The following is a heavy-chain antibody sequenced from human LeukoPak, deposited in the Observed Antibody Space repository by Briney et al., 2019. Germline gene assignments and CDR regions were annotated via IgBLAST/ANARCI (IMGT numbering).Heavy chain of an antibody. CDR3: AKDTSGDGTFSDY. Sequence: GGSLRLSCAASGFTFSNYWMCWVRQAPGKGLEWVANIKPDGSDKYYVDSVKGRFTIARDNAKNSLYLQMNSLRAEDTALYYCAKDTSGDGTFSDYWGQGTLVTVSS. J-gene: IGHJ4*02. D-gene: IGHD5-12*01. CDR2: IKPDGSDK. V-gene: IGHV3-7*03. CDR1: GFTFSNYW.